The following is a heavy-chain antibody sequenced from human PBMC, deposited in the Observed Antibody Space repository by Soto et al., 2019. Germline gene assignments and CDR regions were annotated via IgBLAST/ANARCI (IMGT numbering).Heavy chain of an antibody. J-gene: IGHJ4*02. D-gene: IGHD7-27*01. CDR1: DGSVSSGSYY. V-gene: IGHV4-61*01. CDR3: ASVHLTGETRAHFDY. Sequence: QVQLQESGPGLVKPSETLSLTCTVSDGSVSSGSYYWSWIRQPPGKGLEWIGYIYYSGSTNYNPSLKSRVTISVDTSKNQFSLKLSSVTAADTAVYYCASVHLTGETRAHFDYWGQGTLVTVSS. CDR2: IYYSGST.